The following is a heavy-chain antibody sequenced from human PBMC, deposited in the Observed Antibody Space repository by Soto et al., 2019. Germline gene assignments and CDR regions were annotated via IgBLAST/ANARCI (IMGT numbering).Heavy chain of an antibody. CDR3: VRGGGGGLFDP. J-gene: IGHJ5*02. D-gene: IGHD2-15*01. V-gene: IGHV3-11*06. CDR2: ISPGSRYP. CDR1: GFTFGDSY. Sequence: GGSLRLSCAGSGFTFGDSYMSWIRQAPGKGLEWLSYISPGSRYPAYADSVKGRFTTSRDNAKRSLYLQMMSLTAEDTAIYYCVRGGGGGLFDPWGQGTMVTVSS.